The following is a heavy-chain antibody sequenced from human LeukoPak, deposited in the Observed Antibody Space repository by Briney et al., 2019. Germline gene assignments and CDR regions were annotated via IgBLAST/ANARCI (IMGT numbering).Heavy chain of an antibody. J-gene: IGHJ1*01. CDR2: ISWNSGSI. Sequence: SLRLSCAASGFTFDDYAMHWVRQAPGKGLEWVSGISWNSGSIGYADSVKGRFTISRDSAKNSLYLQMNSLRAEDTAVYFCARDSSTWSWAEYFQHWGQGTLATVSS. CDR1: GFTFDDYA. CDR3: ARDSSTWSWAEYFQH. D-gene: IGHD6-6*01. V-gene: IGHV3-9*01.